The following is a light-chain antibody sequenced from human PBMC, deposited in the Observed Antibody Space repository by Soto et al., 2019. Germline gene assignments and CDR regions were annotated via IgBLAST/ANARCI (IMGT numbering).Light chain of an antibody. CDR2: GAS. Sequence: PGERGTLSFRASQSVSSSYLTWYQQKPGQAPRLLIYGASTRATGIPARFSGSGSGTEFTLTISSLQSADFAVYYCQHYNNWPPLTFGGGTKVDIK. CDR3: QHYNNWPPLT. J-gene: IGKJ4*01. V-gene: IGKV3D-15*01. CDR1: QSVSSSY.